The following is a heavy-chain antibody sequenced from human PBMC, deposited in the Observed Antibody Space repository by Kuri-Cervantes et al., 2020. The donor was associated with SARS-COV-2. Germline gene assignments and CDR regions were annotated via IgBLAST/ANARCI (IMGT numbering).Heavy chain of an antibody. CDR1: GGSISSSGYY. D-gene: IGHD3-3*01. V-gene: IGHV4-39*01. CDR3: ARRWFDFWSGYYIFDY. J-gene: IGHJ4*02. Sequence: SETLSLTCTVSGGSISSSGYYWGWIRQPPGKGLEWIGSIYYSGSTYYNPSLKSRVTISVDTSKNQFSLKLSSVTAADTAVYYCARRWFDFWSGYYIFDYWGQGTLVTVSS. CDR2: IYYSGST.